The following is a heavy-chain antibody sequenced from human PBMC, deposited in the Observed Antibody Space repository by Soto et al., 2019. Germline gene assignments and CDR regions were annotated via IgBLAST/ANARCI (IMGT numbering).Heavy chain of an antibody. CDR2: ISGSGGRT. CDR3: AKTLLSTSWYGLHDY. CDR1: EFTFSSYA. J-gene: IGHJ4*02. Sequence: EVQLLESGGDLVQPGGSLRLSCAASEFTFSSYAMSWVRQAPNKGLEWVSTISGSGGRTYYADSAKGRFTISRDNSRNTLHLQMNSLRVEDTAVYYCAKTLLSTSWYGLHDYVSQGTLVTVSS. V-gene: IGHV3-23*01. D-gene: IGHD6-13*01.